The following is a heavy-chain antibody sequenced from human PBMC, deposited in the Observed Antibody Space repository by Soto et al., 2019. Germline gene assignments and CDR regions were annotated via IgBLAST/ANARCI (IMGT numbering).Heavy chain of an antibody. CDR3: TSDTFGLRDT. CDR1: GFTFSHYW. CDR2: INPAGTIT. Sequence: EVQLEESGGGSVQPGGSLRLSCAASGFTFSHYWMHWVRQTPGKGLVWVSRINPAGTITNYADSVEGRFTISRDNVKSALFLQMNCLSAEDTAIYYCTSDTFGLRDTWGQGTLVTVSS. J-gene: IGHJ5*02. D-gene: IGHD3-16*01. V-gene: IGHV3-74*01.